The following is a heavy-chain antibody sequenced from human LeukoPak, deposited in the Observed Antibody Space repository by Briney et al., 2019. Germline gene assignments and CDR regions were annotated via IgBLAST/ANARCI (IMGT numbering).Heavy chain of an antibody. CDR1: GYTFTGHY. CDR3: ARDRTTVTIFDY. Sequence: GASVKVSCKASGYTFTGHYIHWVRQAPGQGLEWMGWIHPNTGGTKYAQKFQGRVTMTWDTSISTAYMELSRLRSDGTAVYYCARDRTTVTIFDYWGQGTLVTVSS. J-gene: IGHJ4*02. CDR2: IHPNTGGT. D-gene: IGHD4-11*01. V-gene: IGHV1-2*02.